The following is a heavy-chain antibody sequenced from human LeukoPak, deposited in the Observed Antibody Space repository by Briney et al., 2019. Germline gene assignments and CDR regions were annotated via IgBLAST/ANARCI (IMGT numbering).Heavy chain of an antibody. Sequence: ASVKVSCKASGYTFTGYYMHWVRQAPGQGLEWMGWINPNSGGTNYAQKFQGRVTMTRDTSIGTAYMELSRLRSDDTAVYYCARDDSSSWYWGDAFDIWGQGTMVTVSS. J-gene: IGHJ3*02. V-gene: IGHV1-2*02. CDR3: ARDDSSSWYWGDAFDI. CDR1: GYTFTGYY. CDR2: INPNSGGT. D-gene: IGHD6-13*01.